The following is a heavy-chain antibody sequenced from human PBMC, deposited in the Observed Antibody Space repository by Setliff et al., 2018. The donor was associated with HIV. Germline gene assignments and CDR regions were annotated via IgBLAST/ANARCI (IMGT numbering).Heavy chain of an antibody. D-gene: IGHD2-15*01. J-gene: IGHJ5*02. CDR2: INPRGGKA. CDR3: AREGHVATPGSSEFDP. V-gene: IGHV1-46*01. Sequence: ASVKVSCKASGYSFSSYYMHWVRQAPGQGLEWMGIINPRGGKANYAQRFQGRLTVTTDTSTSKVDMELRLLTSDDTAIYYWAREGHVATPGSSEFDPWGQGTLVTVSS. CDR1: GYSFSSYY.